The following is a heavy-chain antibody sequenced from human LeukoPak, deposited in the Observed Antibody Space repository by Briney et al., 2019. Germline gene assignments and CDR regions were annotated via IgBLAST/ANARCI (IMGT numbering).Heavy chain of an antibody. CDR3: ARAPYYYGSGSYYP. CDR1: GGSFSGYY. V-gene: IGHV4-34*01. J-gene: IGHJ5*02. Sequence: SETLSLTCAVYGGSFSGYYWSWIRQPPGKGLEWIGETNHSGSTNYNPSLKGRVTISVDTSKNQFSLKLSSVTAADTAVYYCARAPYYYGSGSYYPWGQGTLVTVSS. D-gene: IGHD3-10*01. CDR2: TNHSGST.